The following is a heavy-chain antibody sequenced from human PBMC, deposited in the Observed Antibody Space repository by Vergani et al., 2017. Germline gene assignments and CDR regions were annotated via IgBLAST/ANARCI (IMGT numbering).Heavy chain of an antibody. CDR2: ISSSSSYI. CDR3: ARDYGVKYYYYYYGMDV. J-gene: IGHJ6*02. Sequence: WVLSISSSSSYIYYADSVKGRFTISRDNAKNSLYLQMNSLRAEDTAVYYCARDYGVKYYYYYYGMDVWDQGTTVTVSS. V-gene: IGHV3-21*01. D-gene: IGHD4-17*01.